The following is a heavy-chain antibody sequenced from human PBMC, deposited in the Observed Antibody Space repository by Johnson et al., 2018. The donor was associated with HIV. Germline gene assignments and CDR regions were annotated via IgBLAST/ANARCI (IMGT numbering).Heavy chain of an antibody. CDR1: GFTFSSYA. CDR2: ISSSGRTI. Sequence: VQLVESGGGVVQPERSLRLSCSASGFTFSSYAMHWVRQAPRKGLEWLSYISSSGRTIYYADSVKGRFPISRDNAKNSLYRQRNSLRAEDTAVYYCAKDREYYGSGSFYAFDIWGQGTMVTVSS. D-gene: IGHD3-10*01. CDR3: AKDREYYGSGSFYAFDI. V-gene: IGHV3-48*03. J-gene: IGHJ3*02.